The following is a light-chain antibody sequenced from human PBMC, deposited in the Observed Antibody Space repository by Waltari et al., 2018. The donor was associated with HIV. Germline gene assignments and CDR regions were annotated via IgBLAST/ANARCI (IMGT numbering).Light chain of an antibody. CDR1: QYISWR. CDR2: RAS. V-gene: IGKV1-5*03. CDR3: QQYNSYST. J-gene: IGKJ1*01. Sequence: DIQMTQSPSTLSASVGDRVTISCRARQYISWRLAWYQHKPGKAPKLLIYRASILKDGVPSRFSGSGSGTEFTLTISSLQPDDYATYYCQQYNSYSTFGLGTKVEVK.